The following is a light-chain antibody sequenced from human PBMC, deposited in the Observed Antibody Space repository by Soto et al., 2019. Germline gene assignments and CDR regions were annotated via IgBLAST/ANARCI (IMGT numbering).Light chain of an antibody. J-gene: IGKJ4*01. CDR2: DAS. Sequence: EILMTQSPATLSVSPEEGATLSCRASQSVSSFLAWYQQKPGQAPRLLIYDASNRATGIPARFSGSGSGTDFTLTISSLEPEDFAVYYCQQHTNWPLTFGGGTKVDIK. CDR1: QSVSSF. CDR3: QQHTNWPLT. V-gene: IGKV3-11*01.